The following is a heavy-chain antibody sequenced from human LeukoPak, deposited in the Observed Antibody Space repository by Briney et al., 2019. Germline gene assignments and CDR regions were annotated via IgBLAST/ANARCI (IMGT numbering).Heavy chain of an antibody. V-gene: IGHV3-49*04. CDR2: IRRRAYGGAA. Sequence: GGPLRLSCTTSGFAFDDFAVSWVRQPARKGVAWVGFIRRRAYGGAAEYAASVKGRFIISRDDSKGIAYLQMNSLKTEDTAVYYCSRNGLVDFDYWGQGSRVIVSP. J-gene: IGHJ4*02. CDR1: GFAFDDFA. CDR3: SRNGLVDFDY.